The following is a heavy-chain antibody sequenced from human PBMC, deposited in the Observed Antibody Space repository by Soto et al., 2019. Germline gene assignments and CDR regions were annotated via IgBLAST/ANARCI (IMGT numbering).Heavy chain of an antibody. CDR3: ARAGAFTIYREGFDY. V-gene: IGHV4-59*01. CDR1: GGSISSYY. Sequence: QVQLQESGPGLVKPSETLSLTCTVSGGSISSYYWSWIRQPPGKGLEWIGYIYYSGSTNYNPSLKCRVTISVDTSKTQFSLKLSSVTAADTAVYYCARAGAFTIYREGFDYWGQGTLVTVSS. CDR2: IYYSGST. D-gene: IGHD3-9*01. J-gene: IGHJ4*02.